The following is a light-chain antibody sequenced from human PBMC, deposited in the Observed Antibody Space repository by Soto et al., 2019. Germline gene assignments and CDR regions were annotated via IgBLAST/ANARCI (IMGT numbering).Light chain of an antibody. V-gene: IGKV1-39*01. CDR1: QDINNY. Sequence: DIPMTQSPSSLSASVGDRVTISCRAGQDINNYLNWYQHKPGKAPKLLISTASTLESGVPSRFSGSGSGTDFTLTITNLQPEDLATYYCQQSYSTPPITFGQGTRLEIK. J-gene: IGKJ5*01. CDR2: TAS. CDR3: QQSYSTPPIT.